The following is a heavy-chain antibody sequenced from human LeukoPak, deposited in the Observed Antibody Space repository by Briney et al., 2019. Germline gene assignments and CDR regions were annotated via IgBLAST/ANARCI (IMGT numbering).Heavy chain of an antibody. CDR3: AKGGDSGYEPFDY. CDR2: IRYDGSNK. V-gene: IGHV3-30*02. D-gene: IGHD5-12*01. J-gene: IGHJ4*02. Sequence: TGGSLRLSCAASGFAFSSYGMHWVRRAPGKGLEWVAFIRYDGSNKYYADSVKGRFTISRDNSKNTLYLQMNSLRAEDTAVYYCAKGGDSGYEPFDYWGQGTLVTVSS. CDR1: GFAFSSYG.